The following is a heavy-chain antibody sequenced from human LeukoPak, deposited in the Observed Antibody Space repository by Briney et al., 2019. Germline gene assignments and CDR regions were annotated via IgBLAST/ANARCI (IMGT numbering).Heavy chain of an antibody. Sequence: GASVKVSCKASGYTFTGYYMHWVRQAPGQGLEWMGWINPNSGGTNYAQKFQGRVTMTRDTSISTAYMELSRLRSDDPAVYFCTRAPPRGGVTSSNAARGDYWGQGTLVTVSS. D-gene: IGHD2-21*02. CDR3: TRAPPRGGVTSSNAARGDY. V-gene: IGHV1-2*02. CDR1: GYTFTGYY. J-gene: IGHJ4*02. CDR2: INPNSGGT.